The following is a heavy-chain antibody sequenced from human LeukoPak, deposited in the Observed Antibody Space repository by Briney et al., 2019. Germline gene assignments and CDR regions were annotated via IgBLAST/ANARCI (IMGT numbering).Heavy chain of an antibody. CDR3: ARDGNNDAFDL. CDR1: GFTFSSYW. V-gene: IGHV3-7*01. CDR2: IKQDGTEN. D-gene: IGHD1/OR15-1a*01. J-gene: IGHJ3*01. Sequence: GGSLRLSCAASGFTFSSYWMNWVRQAPGKGLEWVANIKQDGTENYYVDSVKGRFTISRDNARNSLCLQMNSLRAEDTAVYFCARDGNNDAFDLWGQGTMVSASS.